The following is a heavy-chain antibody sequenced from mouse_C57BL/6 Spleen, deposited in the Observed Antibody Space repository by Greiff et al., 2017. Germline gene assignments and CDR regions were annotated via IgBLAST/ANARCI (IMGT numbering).Heavy chain of an antibody. CDR1: GYSITSGYY. CDR3: ARGPLFYGSSYVSYWYFDD. D-gene: IGHD1-1*01. J-gene: IGHJ1*03. V-gene: IGHV3-6*01. CDR2: ISYDGSN. Sequence: EVKLQESGPGLVKPSQSLSLTCSVTGYSITSGYYWNWIRQFPGNKLEWMGYISYDGSNNYNPSLKNRISITRDTSKNQFFLKLNSVTTEDTATYYWARGPLFYGSSYVSYWYFDDWGTGTTVTVSA.